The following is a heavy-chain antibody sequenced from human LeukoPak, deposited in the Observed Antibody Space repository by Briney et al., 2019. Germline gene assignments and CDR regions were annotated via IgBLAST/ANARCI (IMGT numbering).Heavy chain of an antibody. CDR2: INQDGGEK. CDR3: ARDRGGSYSAIDY. D-gene: IGHD2-15*01. V-gene: IGHV3-7*01. Sequence: GGSLRLSCAASGFTFSSYWMSWVRQAPGKGLEWVAKINQDGGEKYYVDSVKGRFTISRDNAKNSLDLQMNSLRAEDTAVYYCARDRGGSYSAIDYWGQGTLVTVSS. CDR1: GFTFSSYW. J-gene: IGHJ4*02.